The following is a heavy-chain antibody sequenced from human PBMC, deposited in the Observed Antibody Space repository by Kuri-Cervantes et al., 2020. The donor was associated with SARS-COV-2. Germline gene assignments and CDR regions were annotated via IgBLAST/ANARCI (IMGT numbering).Heavy chain of an antibody. CDR3: ARVDGDYVDWYFDL. J-gene: IGHJ2*01. Sequence: SETLSLTCSVSGAFITRRTDYWAWIRQPPGKGLEWIGSIDYSGTTHYNSSLRSRITMSIDTSMNQFSLRLKSVTAADTAVYYCARVDGDYVDWYFDLWGRGTLVTVSS. V-gene: IGHV4-39*01. D-gene: IGHD4-17*01. CDR1: GAFITRRTDY. CDR2: IDYSGTT.